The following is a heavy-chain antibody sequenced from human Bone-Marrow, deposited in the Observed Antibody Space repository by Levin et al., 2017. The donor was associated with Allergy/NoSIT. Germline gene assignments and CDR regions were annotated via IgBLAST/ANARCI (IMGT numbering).Heavy chain of an antibody. CDR3: ARVPARDIVVVVAAPRAI. CDR1: GGSISSGDYY. CDR2: IYYSGST. J-gene: IGHJ4*02. V-gene: IGHV4-30-4*01. D-gene: IGHD2-15*01. Sequence: SETLSLTCTVSGGSISSGDYYWSWIRQPPGKGLEWIGYIYYSGSTYYNPSLKSRVTISVDTSKNQFSLKLSSVTAADTAVYYCARVPARDIVVVVAAPRAIWGQGTLVTVSS.